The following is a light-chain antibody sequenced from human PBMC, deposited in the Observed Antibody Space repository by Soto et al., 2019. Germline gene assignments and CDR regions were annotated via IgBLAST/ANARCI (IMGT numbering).Light chain of an antibody. CDR3: EAWDESMTTVL. V-gene: IGLV1-51*01. CDR2: DNN. Sequence: QSVLTQPPSVSAAPGQTVTISCSGSSSNIGNNYVSWYQQVPGTAPKLLMFDNNKRPSVIPDRFSGSKSGTSATLGITGLQTGDEADYYCEAWDESMTTVLFGGGTKVTVL. J-gene: IGLJ2*01. CDR1: SSNIGNNY.